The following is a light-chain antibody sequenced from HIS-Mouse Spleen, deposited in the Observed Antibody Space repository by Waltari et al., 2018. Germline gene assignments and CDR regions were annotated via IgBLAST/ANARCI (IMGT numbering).Light chain of an antibody. Sequence: DIQMTQSPSSLSASVGDRLTITSRASQSISSYLNWYQQKPGKAPKLLIYAAASLQSGVPSRFSGSGSGTDFTLTISSLQPEDFATYYCQQSYSTPYTFGQGTKLEIK. CDR3: QQSYSTPYT. CDR1: QSISSY. CDR2: AAA. J-gene: IGKJ2*01. V-gene: IGKV1-39*01.